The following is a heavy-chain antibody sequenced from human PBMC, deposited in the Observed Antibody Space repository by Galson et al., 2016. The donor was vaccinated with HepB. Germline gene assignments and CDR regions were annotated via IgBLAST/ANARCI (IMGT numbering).Heavy chain of an antibody. CDR1: GGSFSGYF. CDR2: INHIGNT. CDR3: ARLPHRTCSRNTCYLGP. V-gene: IGHV4-34*01. Sequence: SETLSLTCAVSGGSFSGYFWSWIRQVPGKGLECIGEINHIGNTNYNPSLESRVSLSLDTSRNQFSVKLTSVTAADTAIYYCARLPHRTCSRNTCYLGPWGQGTPVTVSS. D-gene: IGHD7-27*01. J-gene: IGHJ5*02.